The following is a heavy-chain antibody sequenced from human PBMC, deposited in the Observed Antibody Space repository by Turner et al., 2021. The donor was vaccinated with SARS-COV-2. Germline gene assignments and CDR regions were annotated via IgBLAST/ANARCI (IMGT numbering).Heavy chain of an antibody. Sequence: QVQLQQWGAGLLKPSETLSLTFAVYGGSFSGYYWSWIRQPPGKGLEWIGEINHSGSTNYNPSVKSRVTISVDTSKNQFSLKLSSVTAADTAVYYCARGPYAVTGPFDYWGQGTLVTVSS. CDR1: GGSFSGYY. V-gene: IGHV4-34*01. CDR2: INHSGST. CDR3: ARGPYAVTGPFDY. D-gene: IGHD2-21*02. J-gene: IGHJ4*02.